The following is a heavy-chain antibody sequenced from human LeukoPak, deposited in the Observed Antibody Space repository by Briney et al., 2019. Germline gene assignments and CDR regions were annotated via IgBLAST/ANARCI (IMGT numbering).Heavy chain of an antibody. Sequence: GASVKVSCKASGYTFTSYYMHWVGQAPGQGLEWMGIINPSGGSTSYAQKFQGRVTMTRDTSTSTVYMELSSLRSEDTPVYYCARDSVAASKFDYWGQGTLVTVSS. CDR3: ARDSVAASKFDY. J-gene: IGHJ4*02. D-gene: IGHD6-19*01. V-gene: IGHV1-46*01. CDR2: INPSGGST. CDR1: GYTFTSYY.